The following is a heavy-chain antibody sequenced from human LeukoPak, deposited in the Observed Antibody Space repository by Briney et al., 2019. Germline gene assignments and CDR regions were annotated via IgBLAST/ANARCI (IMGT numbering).Heavy chain of an antibody. J-gene: IGHJ4*02. CDR1: GFTFSSYG. CDR2: IWYDGSNK. V-gene: IGHV3-33*01. CDR3: ARASQAYCGGDCYPYYFDY. Sequence: GGSLRLSCVASGFTFSSYGMHWVRQAPGKGLEWVAVIWYDGSNKYYADSVKGRFTISRDNSKNTLYLQMNSLRAEDTAVYYCARASQAYCGGDCYPYYFDYWGQGTLVTVSS. D-gene: IGHD2-21*02.